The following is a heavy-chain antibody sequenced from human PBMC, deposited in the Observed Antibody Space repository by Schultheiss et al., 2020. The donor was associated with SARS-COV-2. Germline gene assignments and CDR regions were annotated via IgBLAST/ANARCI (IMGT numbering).Heavy chain of an antibody. D-gene: IGHD2-21*02. V-gene: IGHV4-4*08. Sequence: SETLSLTCTVSGGSISSHYWSWIRQSPGKGLEWVGRMFTNGNTDYNPSLESRVTISRDASKNHFSLKLRSVTAADSAVYYCARGAMTLFDHWGQGILVTVSS. CDR3: ARGAMTLFDH. CDR2: MFTNGNT. CDR1: GGSISSHY. J-gene: IGHJ4*02.